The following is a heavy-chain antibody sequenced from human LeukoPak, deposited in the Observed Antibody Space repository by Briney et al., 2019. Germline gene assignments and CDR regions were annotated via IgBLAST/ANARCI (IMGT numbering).Heavy chain of an antibody. CDR1: GYTFTSYY. CDR3: ATEGYSSSWYPLYYGMDV. J-gene: IGHJ6*02. V-gene: IGHV1-46*01. CDR2: INPSGGST. D-gene: IGHD6-13*01. Sequence: ASVKVSCKASGYTFTSYYMHWVRQAPGQGLEWMGIINPSGGSTSYAQKFQGRVTMTRDTSTSTVYMELSSLRSEDTAVYYCATEGYSSSWYPLYYGMDVWGQGTTVTVSS.